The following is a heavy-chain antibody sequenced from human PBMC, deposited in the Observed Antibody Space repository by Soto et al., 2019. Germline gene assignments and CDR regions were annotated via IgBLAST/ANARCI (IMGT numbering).Heavy chain of an antibody. Sequence: QVQLVQSGAEVKRPGSSVKVSCKASGDTFTFYSINWVRQAPGLGLEWMGRINPILSMSNYAQRFQGRVTMTAAKSTSKASMELSSLRSEDTAIYYCASSYGSGYRAFDYWGQGALVTVSS. CDR1: GDTFTFYS. D-gene: IGHD3-10*01. J-gene: IGHJ4*02. CDR3: ASSYGSGYRAFDY. CDR2: INPILSMS. V-gene: IGHV1-69*02.